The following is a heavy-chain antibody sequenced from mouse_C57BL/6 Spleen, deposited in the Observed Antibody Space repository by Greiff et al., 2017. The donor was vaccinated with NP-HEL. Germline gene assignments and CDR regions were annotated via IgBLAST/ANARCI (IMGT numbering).Heavy chain of an antibody. J-gene: IGHJ2*01. CDR3: AREYDYDRGYFDY. Sequence: DVKLVESGGGLVKPGGSLKLSCAASGFTFSDYGMHWVRQAPEKGLEWVAYISSGSSTIYYADTVKGRFTISRDNAKNTLFLQMTSLRSEDTAMYYCAREYDYDRGYFDYWGQGTTLTVSS. CDR1: GFTFSDYG. D-gene: IGHD2-4*01. V-gene: IGHV5-17*01. CDR2: ISSGSSTI.